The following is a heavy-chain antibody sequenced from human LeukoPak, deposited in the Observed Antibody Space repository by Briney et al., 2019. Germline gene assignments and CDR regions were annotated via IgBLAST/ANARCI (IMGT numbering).Heavy chain of an antibody. J-gene: IGHJ6*02. CDR1: GFTFSSYG. CDR2: IWYDGSNK. V-gene: IGHV3-33*01. Sequence: PGGSLRLSCAASGFTFSSYGMHWVRQAPGKGLEWVAVIWYDGSNKYYADSVKGRFTISRDNSKNTLYLQMNSLRAEDTAVYYCARDSPPDYGMDVWGQGTTVTVSS. CDR3: ARDSPPDYGMDV.